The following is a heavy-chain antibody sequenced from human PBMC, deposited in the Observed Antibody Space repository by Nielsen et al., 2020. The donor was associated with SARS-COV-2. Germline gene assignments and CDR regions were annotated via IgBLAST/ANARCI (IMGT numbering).Heavy chain of an antibody. CDR2: SSGTGVSTYYGST. Sequence: GESLKISCVASGFDFGYYAMSWVRQAPGKGLEWVSASSGTGVSTYYGSTYYADSVKGRFTISRDNAKNSLYLQMNSLRAEDTAMYYCARDPTFCGDDCRSVWGRGILVTVSS. CDR1: GFDFGYYA. D-gene: IGHD2-21*02. J-gene: IGHJ4*02. CDR3: ARDPTFCGDDCRSV. V-gene: IGHV3-23*01.